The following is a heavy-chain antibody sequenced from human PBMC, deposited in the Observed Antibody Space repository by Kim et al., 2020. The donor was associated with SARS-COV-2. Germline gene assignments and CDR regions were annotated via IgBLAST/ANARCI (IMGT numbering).Heavy chain of an antibody. D-gene: IGHD3-10*01. Sequence: ASVKVSCKASGYTFTSYGISWVRQAPGQGLEWMGWISAYNGNTNYAQKLQGRVTMTTDTSTSTAYMEMRSLRSDDTAVYYCGRVHLNLRGYHVDYWGQGTLVTVSS. CDR1: GYTFTSYG. CDR3: GRVHLNLRGYHVDY. V-gene: IGHV1-18*01. CDR2: ISAYNGNT. J-gene: IGHJ4*02.